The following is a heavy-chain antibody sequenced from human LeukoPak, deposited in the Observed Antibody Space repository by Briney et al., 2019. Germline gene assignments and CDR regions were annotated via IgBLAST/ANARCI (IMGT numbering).Heavy chain of an antibody. CDR2: INPNSGGT. Sequence: ASVKVSCKASGYTFTGYYMHWVRQAPGQGLEGMGWINPNSGGTNYAQKFQGRVTMTRDTSISTAYMELSRLRSDDTAVYYCARDTYYYDSSGYDYWGQGTLVTVSS. D-gene: IGHD3-22*01. CDR3: ARDTYYYDSSGYDY. CDR1: GYTFTGYY. J-gene: IGHJ4*02. V-gene: IGHV1-2*02.